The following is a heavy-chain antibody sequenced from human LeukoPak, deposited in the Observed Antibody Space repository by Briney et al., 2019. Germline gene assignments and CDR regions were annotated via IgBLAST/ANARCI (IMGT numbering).Heavy chain of an antibody. CDR1: GGSISSGGYS. Sequence: PSETLSLTCAVSGGSISSGGYSWSWIRQPPGKGLEWIGFIFHSGSTYYNPSLKSRVTISVDRSKNQFSLKLSSVTAADTTMYYCARALGASSYFDYWGQGTLVTVSS. D-gene: IGHD1-26*01. CDR2: IFHSGST. V-gene: IGHV4-30-2*01. J-gene: IGHJ4*02. CDR3: ARALGASSYFDY.